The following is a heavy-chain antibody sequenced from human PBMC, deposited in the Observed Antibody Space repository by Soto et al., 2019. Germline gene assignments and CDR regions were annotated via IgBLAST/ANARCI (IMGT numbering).Heavy chain of an antibody. D-gene: IGHD2-2*01. J-gene: IGHJ5*01. CDR3: ARGLEVVPAARWFDP. CDR1: GGSISSYY. CDR2: IYYSGST. V-gene: IGHV4-59*01. Sequence: PSETLSLTCTVSGGSISSYYWSWIRQPPGKGLEWIGYIYYSGSTNYNPSLKSRVTISVDTSKNQFSLKLSSVTAADTAVYYCARGLEVVPAARWFDPWGQGTLVTVSS.